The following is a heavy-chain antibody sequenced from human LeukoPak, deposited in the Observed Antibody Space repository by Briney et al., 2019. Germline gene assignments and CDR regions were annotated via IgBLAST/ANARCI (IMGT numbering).Heavy chain of an antibody. CDR2: INAGNGNT. J-gene: IGHJ5*02. CDR3: ARERLWLAYSAHISWFDP. CDR1: GYTFTSYA. Sequence: ASVKVSCKASGYTFTSYAMHWVRQAPGQRLEWMGWINAGNGNTKYSQKFQGRVTITRDTSASTAYMELSSLRSEDTAVYYCARERLWLAYSAHISWFDPWGQGTLVTVSS. D-gene: IGHD6-19*01. V-gene: IGHV1-3*01.